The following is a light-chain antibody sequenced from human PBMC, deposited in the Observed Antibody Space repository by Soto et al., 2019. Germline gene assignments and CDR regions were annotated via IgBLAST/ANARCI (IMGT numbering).Light chain of an antibody. CDR3: AAWDDSLSGVV. CDR1: SSNIGSNY. V-gene: IGLV1-47*01. Sequence: QSVLTQPPSASGTPGQRVTISCSGSSSNIGSNYVYWYQQLPGTAPKLLIYRNDQRPSGVPDRSSGSKSGTSASLAISGLRSEDEADYHCAAWDDSLSGVVFGGGTKLTVL. J-gene: IGLJ2*01. CDR2: RND.